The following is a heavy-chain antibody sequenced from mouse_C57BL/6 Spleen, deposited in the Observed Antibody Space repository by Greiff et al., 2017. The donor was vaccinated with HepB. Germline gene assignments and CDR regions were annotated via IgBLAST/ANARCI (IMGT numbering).Heavy chain of an antibody. Sequence: VQLQQSGAELVRPGTSVKLSCKASGYTFTSYWMHWVKQRPGQGLEWIGVIDPSDSYTNYNQKFKGKATLTVDTSSSTAYMQLSSLTSEDSAVYYCARSDTTVSYYVDYWGQGTTLTVSS. V-gene: IGHV1-59*01. CDR1: GYTFTSYW. CDR2: IDPSDSYT. J-gene: IGHJ2*01. CDR3: ARSDTTVSYYVDY. D-gene: IGHD1-1*01.